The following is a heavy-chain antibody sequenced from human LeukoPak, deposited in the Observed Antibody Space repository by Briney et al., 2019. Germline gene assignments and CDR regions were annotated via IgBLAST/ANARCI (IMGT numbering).Heavy chain of an antibody. J-gene: IGHJ4*02. CDR1: GGSISSGGYY. CDR3: ARGVVGDIVVAAAAISVPSFDY. CDR2: IYYSGST. V-gene: IGHV4-31*03. D-gene: IGHD2-2*01. Sequence: PSETLFLTCTVSGGSISSGGYYWSWIRQHPGKGLEWIGYIYYSGSTYYNPSLKSRVTISVDTSKNQFSLKLSSVTAADTAVYYCARGVVGDIVVAAAAISVPSFDYWGQRTLVTVSS.